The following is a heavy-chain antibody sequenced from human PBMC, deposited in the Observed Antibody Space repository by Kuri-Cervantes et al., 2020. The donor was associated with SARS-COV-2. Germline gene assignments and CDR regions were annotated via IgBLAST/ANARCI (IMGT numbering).Heavy chain of an antibody. D-gene: IGHD5-18*01. Sequence: SETLSLTCSVCGGSINNYYWSWIRQPPGKGLEWIGYIYDSANTNYNTSLRSRVTMSVDTSKNQFSLKLTSVTAADTAVYFCARVGVRSYGVLDYWGQGTLVTVSS. V-gene: IGHV4-59*01. J-gene: IGHJ4*02. CDR2: IYDSANT. CDR3: ARVGVRSYGVLDY. CDR1: GGSINNYY.